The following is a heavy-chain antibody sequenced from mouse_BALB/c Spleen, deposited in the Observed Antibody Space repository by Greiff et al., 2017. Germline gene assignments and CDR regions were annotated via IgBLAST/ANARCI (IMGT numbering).Heavy chain of an antibody. J-gene: IGHJ3*01. D-gene: IGHD4-1*01. V-gene: IGHV1-69*02. CDR1: GYTFTSYW. CDR3: ARGRTGTGAWFAY. CDR2: IDPSDSET. Sequence: QVQLQQPGAELVKPGAPVKLSCKASGYTFTSYWMNWVKQRPGRGLEWIGRIDPSDSETHYNQKFKGKATLTADKSSSTAYMQLSSLTSEDSAVYFCARGRTGTGAWFAYWGQGTLVTVSA.